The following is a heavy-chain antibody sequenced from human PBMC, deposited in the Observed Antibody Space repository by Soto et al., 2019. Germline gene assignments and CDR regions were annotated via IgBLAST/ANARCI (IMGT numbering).Heavy chain of an antibody. CDR3: ARHPPPSGYYGSGSYQSQDFFNYKGSYGMDV. CDR2: IYPGDSDT. Sequence: GESLKISCKGSGYSFTSYWIGWVRQMPGKGLEWMGIIYPGDSDTRYSPSFQGQVTISADKSISTAYLQWSSLKASDTAMYYCARHPPPSGYYGSGSYQSQDFFNYKGSYGMDVWGQGTTVTVSS. J-gene: IGHJ6*02. CDR1: GYSFTSYW. D-gene: IGHD3-10*01. V-gene: IGHV5-51*01.